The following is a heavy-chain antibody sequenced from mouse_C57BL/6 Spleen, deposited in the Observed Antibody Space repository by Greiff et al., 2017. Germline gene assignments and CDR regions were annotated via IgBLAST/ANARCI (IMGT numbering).Heavy chain of an antibody. J-gene: IGHJ1*03. V-gene: IGHV14-2*01. D-gene: IGHD1-1*01. CDR3: ARLGCDGSSSWCVDV. Sequence: DVKLVEPGAELVKPGASVKLSCTASGFNITDYYMHWVKQRTEQGLEWIGRIDPEGGETKYAPKFQGKATITADTSSNAAYLQLRSLTSEDTAVYYCARLGCDGSSSWCVDVWGTGTTVTVSS. CDR2: IDPEGGET. CDR1: GFNITDYY.